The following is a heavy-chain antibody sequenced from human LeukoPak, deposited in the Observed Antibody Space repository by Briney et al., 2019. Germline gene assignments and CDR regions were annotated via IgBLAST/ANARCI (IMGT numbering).Heavy chain of an antibody. V-gene: IGHV5-51*01. D-gene: IGHD2-15*01. Sequence: GESLKISCKGSGYSFASYWIGWVRLMPGQGLEWMGIIYPGDSDTKYSPSFQGRVTISADKSINTAYLQWSSLKASDTAMYYCARQEYCSGASCYTWFDPWGQGTLVTVSS. CDR1: GYSFASYW. J-gene: IGHJ5*02. CDR2: IYPGDSDT. CDR3: ARQEYCSGASCYTWFDP.